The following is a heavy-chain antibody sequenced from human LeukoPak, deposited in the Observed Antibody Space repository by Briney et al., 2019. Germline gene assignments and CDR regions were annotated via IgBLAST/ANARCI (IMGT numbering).Heavy chain of an antibody. CDR3: ASSEYYYDSSGSTLSYYGMDV. CDR2: ITPFNGNT. V-gene: IGHV1-45*02. CDR1: GYTFTYRY. D-gene: IGHD3-22*01. Sequence: GASVKVSCKASGYTFTYRYLHWVRQAPGQALEWMGWITPFNGNTNYAQKFQGRVTITRDRSMSTAYMELSSLRSEGTAMYYCASSEYYYDSSGSTLSYYGMDVWGQGTTVTVSS. J-gene: IGHJ6*02.